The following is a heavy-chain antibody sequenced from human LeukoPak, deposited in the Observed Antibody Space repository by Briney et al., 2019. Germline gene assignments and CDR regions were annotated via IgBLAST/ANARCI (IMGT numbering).Heavy chain of an antibody. CDR2: ISSSTYI. V-gene: IGHV3-21*01. J-gene: IGHJ4*02. CDR1: GFTFSSYS. D-gene: IGHD6-19*01. Sequence: GGSLRLSCAASGFTFSSYSMNWVRQAPGERLEWVSSISSSTYIYYADSAKGRFTISRDNAKNSLFLQMNSLRAEDTAVYYCARDRSSDWHFDFWGPGTPVTVSS. CDR3: ARDRSSDWHFDF.